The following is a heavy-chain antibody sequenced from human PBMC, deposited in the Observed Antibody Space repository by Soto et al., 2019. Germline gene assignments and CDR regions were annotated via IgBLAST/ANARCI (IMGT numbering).Heavy chain of an antibody. V-gene: IGHV1-69*04. Sequence: SVKVSCKASGYTFTSYYMHWVRQAPGQGLEWMGRIIPILGIANYAQKFQGRVTITADKSTSTAYMELSSLRSEDTAVYYCARDLKDYGDFWFDPWGQGTLVTVSS. CDR2: IIPILGIA. D-gene: IGHD4-17*01. CDR3: ARDLKDYGDFWFDP. CDR1: GYTFTSYY. J-gene: IGHJ5*02.